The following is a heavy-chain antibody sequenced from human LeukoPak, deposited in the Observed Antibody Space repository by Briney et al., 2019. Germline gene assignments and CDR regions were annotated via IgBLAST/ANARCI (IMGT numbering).Heavy chain of an antibody. CDR1: GFAFSSYW. CDR2: IKQDGGEK. CDR3: ARSRKGSGYNRGYYFDY. Sequence: PGGSLRLSCAASGFAFSSYWMSWVRQAPGKGLEWVANIKQDGGEKYYVDSVKGRFTISRDNAKNSLYLQMNSLRAEDTAVYYCARSRKGSGYNRGYYFDYWGQGTLVTVSS. V-gene: IGHV3-7*01. D-gene: IGHD3-22*01. J-gene: IGHJ4*02.